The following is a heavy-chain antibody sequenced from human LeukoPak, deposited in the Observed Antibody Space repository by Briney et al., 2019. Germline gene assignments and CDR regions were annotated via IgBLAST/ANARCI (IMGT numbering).Heavy chain of an antibody. V-gene: IGHV3-11*01. CDR1: GFTFSDYY. J-gene: IGHJ4*02. D-gene: IGHD6-19*01. Sequence: PGGSLRLSCAASGFTFSDYYMSWIRQAPGKGLEWVSYISSSGSTIYYADSVEGRFTISRDNAKNSLYLQMNSLRAEDTAVYYCAREYKQWLPAGPFDYWGQGTLVTVSS. CDR2: ISSSGSTI. CDR3: AREYKQWLPAGPFDY.